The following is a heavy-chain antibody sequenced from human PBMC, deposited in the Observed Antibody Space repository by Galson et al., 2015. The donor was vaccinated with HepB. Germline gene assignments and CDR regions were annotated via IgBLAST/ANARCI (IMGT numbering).Heavy chain of an antibody. CDR1: GGTFSSYA. CDR3: ARDLSVVVAATRDWFDP. CDR2: IIPILGIA. V-gene: IGHV1-69*04. Sequence: SVKVSCKASGGTFSSYAISWVRQAPGQGLEWMGRIIPILGIANYAQKFQGRVTITADKSTSTAYMELSSLRSEDTAVYYCARDLSVVVAATRDWFDPWGQGTLVTVSS. D-gene: IGHD2-15*01. J-gene: IGHJ5*02.